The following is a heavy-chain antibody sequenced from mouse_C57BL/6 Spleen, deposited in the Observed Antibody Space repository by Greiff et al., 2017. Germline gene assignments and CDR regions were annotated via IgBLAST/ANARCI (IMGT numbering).Heavy chain of an antibody. D-gene: IGHD1-1*01. CDR1: GYTFTSYW. CDR2: IDPSDSYT. J-gene: IGHJ2*01. Sequence: QVQLQQPGAELVKPGASVKLSCKASGYTFTSYWMQWVKQRPGQGLEWIGEIDPSDSYTNYNQKFKGKATLTVDTSSSTAYMQLSSLTSEDSAVYYCARFIGGSSYFDYWGQGTTLTVSS. CDR3: ARFIGGSSYFDY. V-gene: IGHV1-50*01.